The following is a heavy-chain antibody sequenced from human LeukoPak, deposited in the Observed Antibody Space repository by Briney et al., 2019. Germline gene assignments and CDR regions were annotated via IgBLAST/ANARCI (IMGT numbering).Heavy chain of an antibody. CDR1: GFTFSSYA. CDR2: ISNDGRDK. J-gene: IGHJ4*02. CDR3: ARDRNAPAKYFFDY. D-gene: IGHD1-1*01. V-gene: IGHV3-30*04. Sequence: GWSLRLSCAASGFTFSSYAMHWVRPAPGKGLAWVAVISNDGRDKHYADSVKGRFTFSRDNSKNTVYLQMNSLRTEDTAMYYCARDRNAPAKYFFDYWGQGTLVTVSS.